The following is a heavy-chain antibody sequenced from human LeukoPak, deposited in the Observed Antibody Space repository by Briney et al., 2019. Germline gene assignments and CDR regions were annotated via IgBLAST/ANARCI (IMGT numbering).Heavy chain of an antibody. CDR2: ISSSSSYI. CDR1: GFTFSSYS. D-gene: IGHD6-19*01. Sequence: GGSLRLSCTASGFTFSSYSMNWVRQAPGKGLEWVSSISSSSSYIYYADSVKGRFTISRDNAKNSLYLQMNSLRAEDTAVYYCARDSSGWYYFDYWGQGTLVTVSS. V-gene: IGHV3-21*01. CDR3: ARDSSGWYYFDY. J-gene: IGHJ4*02.